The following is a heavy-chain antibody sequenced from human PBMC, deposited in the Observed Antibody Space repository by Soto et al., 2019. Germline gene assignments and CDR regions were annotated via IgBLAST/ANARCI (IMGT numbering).Heavy chain of an antibody. D-gene: IGHD4-17*01. CDR1: GGSISSYY. Sequence: PSETLSLTCTVSGGSISSYYWSWIRQPPGKGLEWIGYIYYSGSTNYNPSLKSRVTISVDTSKNQFSLKLSSVTAADTAVYHCARAVSHDYGDFYFDYWGQGTLVTVSS. J-gene: IGHJ4*02. CDR2: IYYSGST. V-gene: IGHV4-59*01. CDR3: ARAVSHDYGDFYFDY.